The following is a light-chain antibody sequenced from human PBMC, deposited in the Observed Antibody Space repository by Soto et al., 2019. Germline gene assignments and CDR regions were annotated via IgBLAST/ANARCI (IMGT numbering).Light chain of an antibody. CDR1: QSVSSDF. CDR2: GAS. Sequence: EIVLTQSPGTLSLSPGERATLSCRASQSVSSDFLAWYQEKPGQAPRLLIYGASNRATGIPDRFSGSGSGTEFALTISSVQSDDIAVFYCQQYHIWPLTFGGGTKVDIK. CDR3: QQYHIWPLT. V-gene: IGKV3-20*01. J-gene: IGKJ4*01.